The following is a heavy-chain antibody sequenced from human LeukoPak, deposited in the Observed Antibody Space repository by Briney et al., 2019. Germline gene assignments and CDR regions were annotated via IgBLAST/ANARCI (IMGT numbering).Heavy chain of an antibody. Sequence: PSETLSLTCTVSGGSISSYYWSWIRQPPGKGLEWIGYILYSGSTNYNPSLKSRVTISVDTSKNQFSLKFSSVTAADTAVYYCARRVEVAGMFDYWGQGTLVTVSS. CDR1: GGSISSYY. CDR2: ILYSGST. CDR3: ARRVEVAGMFDY. V-gene: IGHV4-59*08. J-gene: IGHJ4*02. D-gene: IGHD6-13*01.